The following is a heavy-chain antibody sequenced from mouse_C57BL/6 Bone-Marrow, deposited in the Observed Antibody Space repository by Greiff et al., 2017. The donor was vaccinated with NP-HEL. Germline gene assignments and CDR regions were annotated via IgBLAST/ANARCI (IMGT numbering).Heavy chain of an antibody. J-gene: IGHJ3*01. D-gene: IGHD2-5*01. CDR2: INPSNGGT. CDR1: GYTFTSYW. CDR3: ARSDSNYLSWFAY. V-gene: IGHV1-53*01. Sequence: QVQLQQPGTELVKPGASVKLSCKASGYTFTSYWMHWVKQRPGQGLEWIGNINPSNGGTNYNEKFKSKATLTVDKSSSTAYMQLSSLTSEDSAVNYGARSDSNYLSWFAYWGQGTLVTVSA.